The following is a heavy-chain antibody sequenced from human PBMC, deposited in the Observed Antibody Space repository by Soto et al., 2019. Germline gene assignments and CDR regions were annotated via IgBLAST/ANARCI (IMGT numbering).Heavy chain of an antibody. CDR1: GFAFSHYW. CDR3: LRPDRFDP. CDR2: INGDGSAT. Sequence: PGGSLRLSCTASGFAFSHYWMHWVRQAPGKGLMWVSRINGDGSATTYADSVKGRFTISRDNAKNTLYLQMNSLRAEDTAVYYCLRPDRFDPWGQGTLVTVSS. V-gene: IGHV3-74*01. J-gene: IGHJ5*02.